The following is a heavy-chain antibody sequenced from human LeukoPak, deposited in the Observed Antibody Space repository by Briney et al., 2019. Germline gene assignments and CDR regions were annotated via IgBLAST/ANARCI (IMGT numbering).Heavy chain of an antibody. CDR3: ARGVTQDYYYYYMDV. Sequence: PGGSLRLSCAASGFTFTSFAMSWIRQPAGKGLEWIGRIYTSGSTNYNPSLKSRVTMSVDTSKNQFSLKLSSVTAADTAVYYCARGVTQDYYYYYMDVWGKGTTVTVSS. J-gene: IGHJ6*03. D-gene: IGHD4-23*01. V-gene: IGHV4-4*07. CDR1: GFTFTSFA. CDR2: IYTSGST.